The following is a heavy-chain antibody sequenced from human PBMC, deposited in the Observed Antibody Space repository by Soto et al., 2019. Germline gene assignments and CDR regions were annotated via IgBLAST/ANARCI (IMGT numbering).Heavy chain of an antibody. Sequence: QVQLMQSGAEVKKPGASVKVSCKASGDTFTDYYIHWVRQAPGQGLEWMGTVNPSGGHTTYAQHFLGRVTMTRYTSTSPLYMELTSLTSDDTAVYYCARGGHVVVVTAALDYWGQGTLVTVSS. CDR1: GDTFTDYY. D-gene: IGHD2-21*02. V-gene: IGHV1-46*01. CDR3: ARGGHVVVVTAALDY. J-gene: IGHJ4*02. CDR2: VNPSGGHT.